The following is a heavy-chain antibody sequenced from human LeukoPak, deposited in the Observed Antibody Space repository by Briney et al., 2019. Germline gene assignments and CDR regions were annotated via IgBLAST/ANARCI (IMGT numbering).Heavy chain of an antibody. D-gene: IGHD3-3*01. CDR1: GGSISSYY. CDR2: ISDIGSI. V-gene: IGHV4-59*12. J-gene: IGHJ4*02. CDR3: ARELNDFWSGYYGAPSYYFDF. Sequence: SETLSLTCTVSGGSISSYYWSWIRQPPGKGLEWIAYISDIGSINYNPSLKSRVTISLDTSKNQFSLKLSSVTAADTAVYYCARELNDFWSGYYGAPSYYFDFRGQGTLVTVSS.